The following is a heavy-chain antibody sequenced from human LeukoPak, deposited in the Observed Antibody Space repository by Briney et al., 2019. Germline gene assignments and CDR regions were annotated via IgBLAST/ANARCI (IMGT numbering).Heavy chain of an antibody. Sequence: GRSLRLSCAPSGFIFSSYDTNWVRQAPGKGLEWVSYISSGGSTIYYADSVKGRFTISRDNAKNSLYLQMNSLRAEDTAVYYCARDCYSCHGMDVWGQGTTVTVSS. CDR1: GFIFSSYD. CDR3: ARDCYSCHGMDV. V-gene: IGHV3-48*03. J-gene: IGHJ6*02. CDR2: ISSGGSTI.